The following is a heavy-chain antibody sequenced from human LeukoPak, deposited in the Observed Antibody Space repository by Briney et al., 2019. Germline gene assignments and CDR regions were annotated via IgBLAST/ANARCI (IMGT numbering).Heavy chain of an antibody. CDR3: ARGPNDFDY. J-gene: IGHJ4*02. CDR1: GYTFTGYY. Sequence: ASVKVSCKASGYTFTGYYMHWVRQATGQGLEWMGWMNPNSGNTGYAQKFQGRVTMTRNISISTAYMELSSLRSEDTAVYYCARGPNDFDYWGQGTLVTVSS. V-gene: IGHV1-8*02. CDR2: MNPNSGNT.